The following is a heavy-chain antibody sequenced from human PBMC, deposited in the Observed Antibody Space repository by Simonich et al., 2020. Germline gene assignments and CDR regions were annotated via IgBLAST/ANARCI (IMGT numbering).Heavy chain of an antibody. V-gene: IGHV1-18*01. CDR3: ARSTTGTTAFDI. J-gene: IGHJ3*02. CDR1: GYTFTSYG. CDR2: ISAYNSNT. Sequence: QVQLVQSGAEVKKPGASVKVSCKASGYTFTSYGISWVRQAPGQGLEWMGWISAYNSNTNDAQQLQGRFTMPKDTSTSTAYMELRSLRSDDTAVYYCARSTTGTTAFDIWGQGTMVTVSS. D-gene: IGHD1-1*01.